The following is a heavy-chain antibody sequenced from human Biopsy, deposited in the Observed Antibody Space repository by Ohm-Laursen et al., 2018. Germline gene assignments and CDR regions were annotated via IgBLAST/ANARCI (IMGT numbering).Heavy chain of an antibody. CDR3: ARATNSTGWPYYYFYGMDV. V-gene: IGHV4-31*03. D-gene: IGHD2/OR15-2a*01. J-gene: IGHJ6*02. Sequence: TLSLTCTVSGDSISGGGYYWSWIRQHPGKGLEWIGYIHYMGNTNYNPSLKSRVTISVDTSKNQFSLRLTSVTAADTAVYYGARATNSTGWPYYYFYGMDVWGQGTTVTVSS. CDR2: IHYMGNT. CDR1: GDSISGGGYY.